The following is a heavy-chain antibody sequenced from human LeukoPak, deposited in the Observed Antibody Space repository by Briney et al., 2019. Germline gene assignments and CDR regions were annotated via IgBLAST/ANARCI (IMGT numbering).Heavy chain of an antibody. D-gene: IGHD6-13*01. Sequence: SETLSLTCTVSGDSISSGDYYWSRIRQPAGKGLEWIGYIYYSGSTNYNPSLKSRVTISVDTSKNQFSLKLSSVTAADTAVYYCARTTEAHSWRTRYYDYYMDVWGKGTTVTVSS. V-gene: IGHV4-61*10. J-gene: IGHJ6*03. CDR1: GDSISSGDYY. CDR2: IYYSGST. CDR3: ARTTEAHSWRTRYYDYYMDV.